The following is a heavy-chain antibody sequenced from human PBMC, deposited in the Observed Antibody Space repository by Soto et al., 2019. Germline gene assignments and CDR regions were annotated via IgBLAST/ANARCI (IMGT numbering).Heavy chain of an antibody. J-gene: IGHJ6*02. Sequence: PGESLKISCKGSGYSFTSYWISWVRQMPGKGLEWMGRIDPSDSYTNYSPSFQGHVTISADKSISTAYLQWSSLKASDTAMYYCARQYGSGSTAWINYYYGMDVWGQGTTVTVSS. CDR3: ARQYGSGSTAWINYYYGMDV. D-gene: IGHD3-10*01. V-gene: IGHV5-10-1*01. CDR2: IDPSDSYT. CDR1: GYSFTSYW.